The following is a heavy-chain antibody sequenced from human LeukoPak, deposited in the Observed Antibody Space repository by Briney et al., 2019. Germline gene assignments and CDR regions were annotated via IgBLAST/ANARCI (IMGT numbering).Heavy chain of an antibody. D-gene: IGHD3-22*01. V-gene: IGHV4-4*07. CDR3: ARGAYYYDSSGPGGWFDP. Sequence: SETLSLTCTVSGGSISSYYWSWIRQPAGKGLGWIGRIYTSGSTNYNPSLKSRVTMSVDTSQNQFSLKLGSVTAADTAVYYCARGAYYYDSSGPGGWFDPWGQGTLVTVSS. CDR2: IYTSGST. J-gene: IGHJ5*02. CDR1: GGSISSYY.